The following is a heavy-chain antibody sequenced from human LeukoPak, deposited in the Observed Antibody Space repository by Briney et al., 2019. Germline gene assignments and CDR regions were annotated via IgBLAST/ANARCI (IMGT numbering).Heavy chain of an antibody. J-gene: IGHJ4*02. V-gene: IGHV1-18*01. CDR2: ISAYNGNT. D-gene: IGHD1-26*01. Sequence: GASVKVSCKASGYTFTSYGTSWVPQAPGQGLEWMGWISAYNGNTNYAQKLKGRVTMPTDTSTSTAYMELRSLRSDDTAVYYCARDSGRYYPFDYWGQGTLVTVSS. CDR1: GYTFTSYG. CDR3: ARDSGRYYPFDY.